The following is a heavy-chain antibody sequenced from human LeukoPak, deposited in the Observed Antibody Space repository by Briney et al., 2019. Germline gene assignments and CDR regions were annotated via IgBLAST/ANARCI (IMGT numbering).Heavy chain of an antibody. V-gene: IGHV3-23*02. D-gene: IGHD3-10*01. CDR2: TIGSGGVT. J-gene: IGHJ1*01. CDR1: GFTFSSDA. Sequence: RGSLRLSCAASGFTFSSDAMSWVRQAPGKGRGWGSATIGSGGVTYYVDSLKGRFTISRDNSKNTLYLQMNSVRAEDTAIYYCAKGIEYFQQWGQGTLVTVSS. CDR3: AKGIEYFQQ.